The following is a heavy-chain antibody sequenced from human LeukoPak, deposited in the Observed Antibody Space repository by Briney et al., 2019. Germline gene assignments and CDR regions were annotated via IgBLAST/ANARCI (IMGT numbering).Heavy chain of an antibody. D-gene: IGHD3-22*01. V-gene: IGHV3-11*01. CDR2: ISSSGSTI. CDR3: AKDGDSSGNYYYYGMDV. Sequence: GGSLRLSCAASGFTFSDYYMSWIRQAPGKGLEWVSYISSSGSTIYYADSVKGRFTISRDNAKNSLYLQMNSLRAEDTALYYCAKDGDSSGNYYYYGMDVWGQGTTVTVSS. CDR1: GFTFSDYY. J-gene: IGHJ6*02.